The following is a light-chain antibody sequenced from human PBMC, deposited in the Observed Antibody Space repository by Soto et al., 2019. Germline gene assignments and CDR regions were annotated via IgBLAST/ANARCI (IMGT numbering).Light chain of an antibody. CDR2: EVS. Sequence: QSALTQPASVSGSPGQSITISCTGTSSDVGGYNYVSWYQQHPGKAPKLMIYEVSNRPSGVSNRFSGSKSGNTASLTISGLQAEDEADYYCSSYTSSSTLVFVGGTKLPVL. CDR3: SSYTSSSTLV. V-gene: IGLV2-14*01. J-gene: IGLJ2*01. CDR1: SSDVGGYNY.